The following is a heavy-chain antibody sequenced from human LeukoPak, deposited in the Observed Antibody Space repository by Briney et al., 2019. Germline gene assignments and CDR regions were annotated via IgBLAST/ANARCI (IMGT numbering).Heavy chain of an antibody. V-gene: IGHV3-15*01. J-gene: IGHJ4*02. D-gene: IGHD5-24*01. CDR2: IKSKTDGGTT. CDR3: ATEGEMATNLDY. CDR1: GFTFSNAW. Sequence: PGGSLRLSCAASGFTFSNAWMSWVRQAPGKGLEWVGRIKSKTDGGTTDYAAPVKGRFTISRDDSKNTLCLQMNSLKTEDTAVYYCATEGEMATNLDYWGQGTLVTVSS.